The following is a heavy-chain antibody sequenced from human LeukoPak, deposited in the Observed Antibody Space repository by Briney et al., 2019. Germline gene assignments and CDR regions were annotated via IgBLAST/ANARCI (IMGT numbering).Heavy chain of an antibody. CDR1: GFTFSSYE. CDR2: LSSSGSTI. V-gene: IGHV3-48*03. D-gene: IGHD3-22*01. Sequence: PGGSLRLSCAASGFTFSSYEMNWVRQAPGKGLEWVSYLSSSGSTIYYADSVKGRFTISRDNAKNSLYLQMNSLRAEDTAVYYCARGDYYDSSGYYYGFDYWGQGTLVTVSS. CDR3: ARGDYYDSSGYYYGFDY. J-gene: IGHJ4*02.